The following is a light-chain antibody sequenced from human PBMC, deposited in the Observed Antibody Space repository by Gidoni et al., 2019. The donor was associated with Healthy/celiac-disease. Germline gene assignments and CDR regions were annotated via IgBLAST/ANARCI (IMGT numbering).Light chain of an antibody. Sequence: DIQMTQSPSSLSASVGDRVTITCRASQSISSYLNWYQQKPGKAPKLLIYAASSLQSGVPSRFSGSGSGTDFTLTISSLQPEDFATYYCQQSYSTPPYTFXQXTKPEIK. CDR3: QQSYSTPPYT. V-gene: IGKV1-39*01. J-gene: IGKJ2*01. CDR2: AAS. CDR1: QSISSY.